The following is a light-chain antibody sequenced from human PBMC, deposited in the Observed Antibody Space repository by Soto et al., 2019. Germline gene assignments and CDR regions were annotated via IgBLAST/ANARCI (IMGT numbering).Light chain of an antibody. CDR2: DAS. J-gene: IGKJ4*01. CDR1: QGVGSN. V-gene: IGKV3-15*01. CDR3: LQFNIWPHLLS. Sequence: IVVTQSPATLSVSPGERATLSCRASQGVGSNLAWYQQRPGQAPRLLIYDASTRATGIPDRFSGSVSGTEFTLIFRSLQSEDFAVYYCLQFNIWPHLLSFGGGTKLE.